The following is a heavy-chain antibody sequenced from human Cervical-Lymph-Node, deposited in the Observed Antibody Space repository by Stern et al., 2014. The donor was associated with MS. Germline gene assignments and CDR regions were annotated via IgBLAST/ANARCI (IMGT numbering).Heavy chain of an antibody. CDR3: ARLYCSGGTCYPDY. CDR2: ISSSNTYI. CDR1: GFTFSTFG. J-gene: IGHJ4*02. V-gene: IGHV3-21*01. D-gene: IGHD2-15*01. Sequence: QLVQSGGGLVKPGGSLRLSCAASGFTFSTFGMNWVRQAPGKGLEWVSYISSSNTYIYYADSVKGRFTISRDNAKNSLYLQMNSLRAEDTAVYYCARLYCSGGTCYPDYWGQGTLVTASS.